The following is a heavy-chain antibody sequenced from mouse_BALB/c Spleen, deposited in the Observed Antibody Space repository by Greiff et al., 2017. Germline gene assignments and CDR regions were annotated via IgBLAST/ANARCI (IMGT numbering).Heavy chain of an antibody. J-gene: IGHJ2*01. D-gene: IGHD4-1*01. Sequence: EVKLVESGGGLVQPGGSRKLSCAASGFTFSSFGMHWVRQAPEKGLEWVAYISSGSSTIYYADTVKGRFTISRDNPKNTLFLQMTSLRSEDTAMYYCARKTANWDFDYWGQGTTLTVSS. V-gene: IGHV5-17*02. CDR3: ARKTANWDFDY. CDR1: GFTFSSFG. CDR2: ISSGSSTI.